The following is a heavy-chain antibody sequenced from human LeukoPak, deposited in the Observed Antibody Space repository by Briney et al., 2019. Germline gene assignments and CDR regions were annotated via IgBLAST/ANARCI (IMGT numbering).Heavy chain of an antibody. J-gene: IGHJ4*02. Sequence: SETLSLTCTVSGGSISNYYWSWIRQPPGKGLGWSGYIHYSGSTTYNPSLKSRVTMSVDTSKNQFSLKLNSVTAADTAVYFCARDHHGSSYWGQGTLVAVSS. D-gene: IGHD6-13*01. V-gene: IGHV4-59*01. CDR2: IHYSGST. CDR3: ARDHHGSSY. CDR1: GGSISNYY.